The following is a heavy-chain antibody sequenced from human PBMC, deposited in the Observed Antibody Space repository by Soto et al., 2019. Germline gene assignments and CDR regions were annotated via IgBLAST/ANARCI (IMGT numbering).Heavy chain of an antibody. CDR3: ARHDFRSDYYDRSGSLGVVDY. CDR1: GGSFANYY. D-gene: IGHD3-22*01. Sequence: SETLSLTCAVYGGSFANYYWNWIRQPPGKGLEWIGEINYSGSTDYNPSLESRVTISVDRSKNQFSLNLSSVTAADTAVYYCARHDFRSDYYDRSGSLGVVDYWGQGTLVTVSS. CDR2: INYSGST. V-gene: IGHV4-34*01. J-gene: IGHJ4*02.